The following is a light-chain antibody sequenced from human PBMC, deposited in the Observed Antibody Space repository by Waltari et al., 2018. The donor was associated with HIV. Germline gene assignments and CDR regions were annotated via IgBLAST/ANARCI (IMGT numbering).Light chain of an antibody. CDR1: QSRSSKY. CDR2: GTS. CDR3: QQYDKSPT. Sequence: EILLTQSPGTLSLSPGERATLSCRASQSRSSKYLAWYQQSPGQAPRLLIYGTSDRATGIPDRFSGSGSGTDVTLTISRLEPEDSAVYHCQQYDKSPTFGQGTKLEI. J-gene: IGKJ2*01. V-gene: IGKV3-20*01.